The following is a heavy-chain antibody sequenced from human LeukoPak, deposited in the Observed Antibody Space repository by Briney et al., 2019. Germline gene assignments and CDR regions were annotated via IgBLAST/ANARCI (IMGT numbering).Heavy chain of an antibody. CDR1: GGSISSGSYY. J-gene: IGHJ5*02. V-gene: IGHV4-61*02. Sequence: SETLSLTCTVSGGSISSGSYYWSWIRQPAGKGLEWIGRIYTSGSTNYNPSLKSRVIISVDTSKNQFSLKLSSVTAADTAVYYCARVPPYYYDSSGYGGWFDPWGQGTLVTVSS. D-gene: IGHD3-22*01. CDR3: ARVPPYYYDSSGYGGWFDP. CDR2: IYTSGST.